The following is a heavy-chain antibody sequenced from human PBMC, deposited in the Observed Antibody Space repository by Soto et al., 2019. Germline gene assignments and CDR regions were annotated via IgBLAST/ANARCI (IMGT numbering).Heavy chain of an antibody. Sequence: EVQLLESGGVLVQPGGSLRLSCGASGFTFSSYAMSWARQAPGKGLEWVSSISGTGGATYYADSVQGRFTISRDNSKNTLFLQMNSLRAEDTAVYYCAKDTPPGWGLFDYWGQGTLVTVSS. CDR1: GFTFSSYA. D-gene: IGHD2-15*01. V-gene: IGHV3-23*01. CDR2: ISGTGGAT. CDR3: AKDTPPGWGLFDY. J-gene: IGHJ4*02.